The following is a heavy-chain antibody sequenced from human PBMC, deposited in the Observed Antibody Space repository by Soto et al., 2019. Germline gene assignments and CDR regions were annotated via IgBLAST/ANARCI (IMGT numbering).Heavy chain of an antibody. CDR2: IYYSGST. V-gene: IGHV4-31*03. CDR3: ARVFRRAMHAFDI. Sequence: SETLSLTCTVSGGSISSGGYYWSWIRQHPGKGLEWIGYIYYSGSTYYNPSLKSRVTISVDTSKNQFSLKLSSVTAADTAVYYCARVFRRAMHAFDIWGQGTMVT. D-gene: IGHD2-2*01. J-gene: IGHJ3*02. CDR1: GGSISSGGYY.